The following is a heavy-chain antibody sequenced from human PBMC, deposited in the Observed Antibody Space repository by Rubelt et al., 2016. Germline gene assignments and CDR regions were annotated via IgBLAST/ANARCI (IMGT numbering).Heavy chain of an antibody. CDR2: IYYSGST. CDR1: GGSFSGYY. J-gene: IGHJ5*02. Sequence: QVQLQQWGAGLLKPSETLSLTCAVYGGSFSGYYWSWIRQPPGKGLEWIGYIYYSGSTNYNPSLKSRGTISVDTSKNQFSLKLSSVTAADTAVYFCARAVLSNYVVDPWGQGNLVTVSS. V-gene: IGHV4-34*11. D-gene: IGHD3-16*01. CDR3: ARAVLSNYVVDP.